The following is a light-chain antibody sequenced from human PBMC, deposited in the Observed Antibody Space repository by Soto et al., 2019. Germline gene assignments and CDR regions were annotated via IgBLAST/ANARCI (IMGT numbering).Light chain of an antibody. CDR1: SGHSTYA. CDR3: QTWGTGIWV. CDR2: LNSDGSH. Sequence: QLVLTQSPSASASLGASVTLTCTLSSGHSTYAIAWHQQQPEKGPRYLMKLNSDGSHNKRDGIPDRFSGSSSGAERYLTISSLQSEDEADYYCQTWGTGIWVFGGGTKLTVL. J-gene: IGLJ3*02. V-gene: IGLV4-69*01.